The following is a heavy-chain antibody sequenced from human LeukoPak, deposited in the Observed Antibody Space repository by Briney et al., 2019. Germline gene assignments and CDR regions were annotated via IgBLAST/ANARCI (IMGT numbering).Heavy chain of an antibody. Sequence: ASVRVSCKSSGYTFIDYYIHWVRQAPGQGLEWMGCIDPDSGGTKFAQQSQGRVTLTRDTSIRTAYMELRRLTSDDTAIYYCAREYYDTSGSKYAFDIWGQGTMVTVSS. CDR1: GYTFIDYY. CDR2: IDPDSGGT. J-gene: IGHJ3*02. CDR3: AREYYDTSGSKYAFDI. V-gene: IGHV1-2*02. D-gene: IGHD3-22*01.